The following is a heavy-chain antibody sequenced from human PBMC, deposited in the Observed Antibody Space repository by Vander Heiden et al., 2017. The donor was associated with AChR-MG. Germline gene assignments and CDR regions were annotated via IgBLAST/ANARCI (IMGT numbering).Heavy chain of an antibody. CDR3: ARDRSGGEQQRVEEDAFDI. CDR1: AGTFSSHA. V-gene: IGHV1-69*01. CDR2: IIPIFGTA. D-gene: IGHD6-13*01. J-gene: IGHJ3*02. Sequence: QVQLVQSGAEVKKPGSSVKVSCKASAGTFSSHAIGWVRQAPGQGLEWMGGIIPIFGTANYAQKFQGRVTITADESTSTAYMELSSLRSEDTAVYYCARDRSGGEQQRVEEDAFDIWGQGTMVTVSS.